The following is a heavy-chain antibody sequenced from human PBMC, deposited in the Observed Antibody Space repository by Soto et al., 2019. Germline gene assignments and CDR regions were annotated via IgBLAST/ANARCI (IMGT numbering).Heavy chain of an antibody. J-gene: IGHJ6*03. V-gene: IGHV3-33*01. CDR3: ARRRNVPGGYSGYDTYYYYYMDV. Sequence: GGSLRLSCAASGFTFSSYGMHWVRQAPGKGLEWVAVIWYDGSNKYYTDSVKGRFTISRDNSKNTLYLQMNSLRAEDTAVYYCARRRNVPGGYSGYDTYYYYYMDVWGKGTTVTVSS. CDR1: GFTFSSYG. D-gene: IGHD5-12*01. CDR2: IWYDGSNK.